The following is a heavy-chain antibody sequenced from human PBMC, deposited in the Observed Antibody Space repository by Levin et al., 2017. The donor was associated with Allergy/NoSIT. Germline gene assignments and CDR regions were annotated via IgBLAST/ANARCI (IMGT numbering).Heavy chain of an antibody. J-gene: IGHJ4*02. CDR1: GGSISSGGYS. D-gene: IGHD5-18*01. Sequence: SETLSLTCAVSGGSISSGGYSWSWIRQPPGTGLYWLVTLYLSWSTHANPSLQRRVTLSVDRSKNQFSLKLSYVTAADTAVYYCARVAGYSYGYYVDFWGPGTLVTVSS. CDR3: ARVAGYSYGYYVDF. V-gene: IGHV4-30-2*01. CDR2: LYLSWST.